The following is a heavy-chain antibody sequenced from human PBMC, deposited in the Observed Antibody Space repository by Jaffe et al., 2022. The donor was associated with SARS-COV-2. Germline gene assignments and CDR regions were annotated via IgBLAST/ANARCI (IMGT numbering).Heavy chain of an antibody. CDR1: TGFTFTTSW. Sequence: EVQLMESGGGLVQPGGSLRLSCAASTGFTFTTSWMSWVRQAPGKGLEWVANINQDGSEKYYLDSVKGRFTISRDNAKNSLDLQMSSLRADDTAVYYCTRDQAWGQGTLVIVSS. J-gene: IGHJ5*02. CDR3: TRDQA. CDR2: INQDGSEK. V-gene: IGHV3-7*03.